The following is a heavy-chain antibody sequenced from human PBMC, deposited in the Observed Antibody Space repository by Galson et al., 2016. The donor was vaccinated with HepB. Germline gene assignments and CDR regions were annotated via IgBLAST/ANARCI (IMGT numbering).Heavy chain of an antibody. CDR1: GFTFSSYW. V-gene: IGHV3-74*01. CDR3: AREGYYYDNSFFRRENAFDI. J-gene: IGHJ3*02. D-gene: IGHD3-22*01. Sequence: SLRLSCAASGFTFSSYWMHWVRQAPGRGLVWVSRINSDGNTTNYADSVQGRFTISRDNAKNTLYLQMNSLRAEDTAVYYCAREGYYYDNSFFRRENAFDILGQGTMVTVSS. CDR2: INSDGNTT.